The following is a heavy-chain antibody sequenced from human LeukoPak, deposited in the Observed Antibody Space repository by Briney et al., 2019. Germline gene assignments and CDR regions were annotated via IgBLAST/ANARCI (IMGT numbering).Heavy chain of an antibody. D-gene: IGHD3-3*01. Sequence: TSETLSLTCAVYGGSFSGYYWSWIRQPPGKGLEWIGEINHSGSTNYNPSLKSRVTISVDTSKNQFSLKLSSVTAADTAVYYCARVVWDFWSGPNRGVDYWGQGTLVTVSS. CDR3: ARVVWDFWSGPNRGVDY. CDR1: GGSFSGYY. J-gene: IGHJ4*02. V-gene: IGHV4-34*01. CDR2: INHSGST.